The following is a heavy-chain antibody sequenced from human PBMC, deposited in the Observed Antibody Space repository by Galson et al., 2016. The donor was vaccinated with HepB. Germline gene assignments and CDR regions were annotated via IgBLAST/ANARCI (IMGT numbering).Heavy chain of an antibody. CDR2: LLGGGDTT. CDR1: GFIFSNYA. Sequence: SLRLSCAASGFIFSNYAMSWVRQAPGRGLEWVSGLLGGGDTTYHAESCKGRFPISRDNSKNTLYRQMNTLRAEDTAVYYCVKDDKWNVDYWGPGTLVTVSS. J-gene: IGHJ4*02. V-gene: IGHV3-23*01. CDR3: VKDDKWNVDY. D-gene: IGHD1-1*01.